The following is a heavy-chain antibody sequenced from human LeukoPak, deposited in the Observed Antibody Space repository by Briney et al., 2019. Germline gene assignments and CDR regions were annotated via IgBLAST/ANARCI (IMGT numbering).Heavy chain of an antibody. CDR1: GFTFSSYS. J-gene: IGHJ4*02. Sequence: GGSLRLSCAASGFTFSSYSMNWVRQAPGKGLEWVSSISSSSSYIYYADSVKGRFTISRDNAKNSLYLQMNSLRAEDTAVYYCARDLRPVGSSSSGASDYWGQGTLVTVSS. V-gene: IGHV3-21*01. D-gene: IGHD6-6*01. CDR2: ISSSSSYI. CDR3: ARDLRPVGSSSSGASDY.